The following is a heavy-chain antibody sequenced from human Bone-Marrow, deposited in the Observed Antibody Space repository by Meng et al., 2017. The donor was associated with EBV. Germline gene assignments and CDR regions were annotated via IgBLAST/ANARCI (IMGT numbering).Heavy chain of an antibody. CDR2: MNPNSGNT. J-gene: IGHJ5*02. CDR3: ARGRNYYGSGSYYIGFDP. V-gene: IGHV1-8*01. D-gene: IGHD3-10*01. Sequence: QGELVKSGDEVKKPGASVKVTCKASGYTFTSNGINWVRQATGQGLEWLGWMNPNSGNTGYEQKFQGRVTMTSNTSISKAYMELSSLRSEDTAVYYCARGRNYYGSGSYYIGFDPWGQGTLVTVSS. CDR1: GYTFTSNG.